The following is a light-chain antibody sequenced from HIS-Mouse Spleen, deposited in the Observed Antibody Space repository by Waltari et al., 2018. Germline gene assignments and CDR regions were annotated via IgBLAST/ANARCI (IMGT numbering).Light chain of an antibody. J-gene: IGLJ3*02. CDR2: DDS. Sequence: SYVLTQPPSVSVAPGQTGRITCGGNTTGRNRVHWYQQKPGQAPVLVVYDDSVRPSGIPERFSGSNSGNTATLTISRVEAGDEADYYCQVWDSSSDHWVFGGGTKLTVL. CDR3: QVWDSSSDHWV. V-gene: IGLV3-21*02. CDR1: TTGRNR.